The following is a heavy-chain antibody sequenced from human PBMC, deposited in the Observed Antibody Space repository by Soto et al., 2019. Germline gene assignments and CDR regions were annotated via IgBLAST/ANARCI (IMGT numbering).Heavy chain of an antibody. V-gene: IGHV3-64*01. CDR3: ARGPGYSFGY. CDR1: GFTFSSYA. J-gene: IGHJ4*02. Sequence: EVQLVESGGGLVQPGGSLRLSCAASGFTFSSYAMHWVRQAPGKGLEYVSAISSNGGSTYYANSVKGRFTISRDNSKNSLYLQMGSLRAEDMAVYYCARGPGYSFGYWGQGTLVTVSS. CDR2: ISSNGGST.